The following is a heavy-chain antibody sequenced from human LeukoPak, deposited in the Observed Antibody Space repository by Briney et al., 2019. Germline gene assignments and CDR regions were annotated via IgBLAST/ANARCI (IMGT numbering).Heavy chain of an antibody. D-gene: IGHD5-24*01. CDR1: GGTFSSYA. CDR3: ARFLSRRWLQSE. J-gene: IGHJ4*02. Sequence: SVKVSCKASGGTFSSYAISWVRQAPGQGLEWMGGIIPIFGTANYAQKFQGRVTITTDESTSTAYMKLSSLRSEDAAVYYCARFLSRRWLQSEWGQGTLVTVSS. V-gene: IGHV1-69*05. CDR2: IIPIFGTA.